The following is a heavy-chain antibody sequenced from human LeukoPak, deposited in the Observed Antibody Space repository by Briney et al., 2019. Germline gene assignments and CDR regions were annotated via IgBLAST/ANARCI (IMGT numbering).Heavy chain of an antibody. Sequence: GGSLRLSCAASALTFSDYSMNWVRQAPGKGLEWISYISSNGSTIYYAASVKGRFTICRDSAKNSLYLQMNGLRAEDTAIYYCARCPKTSFDYWGQGTLVTVSS. CDR3: ARCPKTSFDY. CDR2: ISSNGSTI. J-gene: IGHJ4*02. V-gene: IGHV3-48*01. CDR1: ALTFSDYS.